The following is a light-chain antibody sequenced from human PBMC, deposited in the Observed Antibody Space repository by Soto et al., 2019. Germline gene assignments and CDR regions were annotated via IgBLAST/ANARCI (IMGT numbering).Light chain of an antibody. CDR2: KAS. CDR3: PQYHSYPFT. V-gene: IGKV1-5*03. J-gene: IGKJ3*01. CDR1: QSITNW. Sequence: DIQMTQSPSTLSASVGDRLSITCRASQSITNWLAWYQQKPGKAPKLLIYKASSLQSEVPSRFSGSASGPEFTLTISGLQPDDFSTYYCPQYHSYPFTVGPGTKVDIK.